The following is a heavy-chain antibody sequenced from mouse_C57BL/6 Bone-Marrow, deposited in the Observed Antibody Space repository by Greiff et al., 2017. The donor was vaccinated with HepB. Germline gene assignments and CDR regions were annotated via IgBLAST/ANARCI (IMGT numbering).Heavy chain of an antibody. CDR2: IRSKSNNYAT. CDR1: GFSFNTYA. J-gene: IGHJ4*01. V-gene: IGHV10-1*01. Sequence: EVHLVESGGGLVQPKGSLKLSCAASGFSFNTYAMNWVRQAPGKGLEWVARIRSKSNNYATYYADSVKDRFTISRDDSESMLYLQMNNLKTEDTAMYYCVSRITTVVAHYYAMDYWGQGTSVTVSS. CDR3: VSRITTVVAHYYAMDY. D-gene: IGHD1-1*01.